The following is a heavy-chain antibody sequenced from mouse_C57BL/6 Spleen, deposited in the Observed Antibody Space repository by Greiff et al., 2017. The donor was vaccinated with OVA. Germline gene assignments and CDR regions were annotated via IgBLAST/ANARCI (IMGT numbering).Heavy chain of an antibody. V-gene: IGHV1-64*01. D-gene: IGHD2-3*01. Sequence: VQLQQPGAELVKPGASVKLSCKASGYTFTSYWMHWVKQRPGQGLEWIGMIHPNSGSTNYNEKFKSKATLTVDKSSSTAYMQRSSLTSEYSAVYYCARVYDYVDYWGQGTTLTVSS. CDR3: ARVYDYVDY. J-gene: IGHJ2*01. CDR1: GYTFTSYW. CDR2: IHPNSGST.